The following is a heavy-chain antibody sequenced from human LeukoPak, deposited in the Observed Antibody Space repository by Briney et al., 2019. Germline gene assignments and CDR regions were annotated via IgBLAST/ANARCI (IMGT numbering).Heavy chain of an antibody. D-gene: IGHD3-10*01. CDR2: ISAYNGNT. J-gene: IGHJ6*03. V-gene: IGHV1-18*01. CDR1: GYTFTSYG. CDR3: ARASLSRGSGPYYYYYYYMDV. Sequence: GASVKVSCKASGYTFTSYGISWVRQAPGQGLEWMGWISAYNGNTNYAQKLQGRVTMTTDTSTSTAYMELRSLRSDDTAVYYCARASLSRGSGPYYYYYYYMDVWGKGTTVTISS.